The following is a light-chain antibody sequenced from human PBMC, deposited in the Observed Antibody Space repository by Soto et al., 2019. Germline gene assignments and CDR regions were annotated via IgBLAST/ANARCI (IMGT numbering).Light chain of an antibody. CDR2: KAS. CDR3: QQYVSSPWA. V-gene: IGKV1-5*03. CDR1: QSISSW. Sequence: DIHMTQSPSTLSASVGDRATITCRASQSISSWLAWYQQKPGKAPKLLIYKASSLESGVPSRFTGSGSGTDFTLTISRLEPEDFAVYYCQQYVSSPWAFGQGTKVDIK. J-gene: IGKJ1*01.